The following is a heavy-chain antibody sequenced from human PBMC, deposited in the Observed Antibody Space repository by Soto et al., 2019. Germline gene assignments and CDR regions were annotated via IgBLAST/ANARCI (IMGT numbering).Heavy chain of an antibody. Sequence: QVQLVQSGAEVKKPGSSVKVSCKASGGTFSSYAISWVRQAPGQGLEWMGGIITIFGTANYAPKFQGRVTITADESTSTAYMELSSLRSEDTAVYYCARDQWLAKDYYYGMDVWGQGTTVTVSS. J-gene: IGHJ6*02. CDR1: GGTFSSYA. V-gene: IGHV1-69*01. D-gene: IGHD6-19*01. CDR3: ARDQWLAKDYYYGMDV. CDR2: IITIFGTA.